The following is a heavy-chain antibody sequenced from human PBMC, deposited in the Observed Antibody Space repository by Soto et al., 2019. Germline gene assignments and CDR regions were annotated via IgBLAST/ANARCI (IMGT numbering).Heavy chain of an antibody. V-gene: IGHV3-23*01. CDR3: VDDGSGGSCMGHAFES. J-gene: IGHJ3*02. CDR2: ISGSGGST. CDR1: GFTFSSYA. Sequence: PGGSLRLSCAASGFTFSSYAMSWVRQAPGKGLEWVSAISGSGGSTYYADSVKGRFTISRDNSKNTLYLQMNSLRAEDTAVYYCVDDGSGGSCMGHAFESWGQGTMVTVSS. D-gene: IGHD2-15*01.